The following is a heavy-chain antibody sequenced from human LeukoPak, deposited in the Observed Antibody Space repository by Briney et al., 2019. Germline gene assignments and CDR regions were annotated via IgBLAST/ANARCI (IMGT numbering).Heavy chain of an antibody. V-gene: IGHV3-21*01. CDR1: GFTFSRYS. CDR3: ARGPPLDYYDITWFDP. D-gene: IGHD3-22*01. Sequence: PGGSLRLSCAASGFTFSRYSVNWVRQAPGKGLEWGSSIRSSSSYIYCTDSAKGRFTISRDNAKNSLYLQMNSLRAEDTAVYYCARGPPLDYYDITWFDPWGQGTLVTVSS. J-gene: IGHJ5*02. CDR2: IRSSSSYI.